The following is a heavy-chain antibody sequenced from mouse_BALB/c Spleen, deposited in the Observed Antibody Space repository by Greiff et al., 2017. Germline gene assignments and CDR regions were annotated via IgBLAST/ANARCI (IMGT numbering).Heavy chain of an antibody. CDR3: GIPYYSSSVAHFDY. CDR1: GYSFTGYF. D-gene: IGHD1-1*01. V-gene: IGHV1-37*01. CDR2: INPYKGDT. J-gene: IGHJ2*01. Sequence: VQLQQSGPVLVKPGASVSISCNASGYSFTGYFMNWVKQSHGKSLEWIGRINPYKGDTFYNQKFTGKATLTVDKSSSTAHMELLSLTSKDSAVYYCGIPYYSSSVAHFDYWGQGTTLTVSS.